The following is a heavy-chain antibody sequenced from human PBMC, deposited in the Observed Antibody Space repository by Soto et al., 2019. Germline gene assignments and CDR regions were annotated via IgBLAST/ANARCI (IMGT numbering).Heavy chain of an antibody. V-gene: IGHV3-23*01. Sequence: EMQLLESGGGLVQPGGSLRLSCAASGFTFSNYAMTWVRQAPGKGLEWVSGISGSGGTTFYAGSVKGRFAISRDNSKNTLYLRMPSLTAEDTAVYYCALRYCSGTTCPPLNSYFYMDVWGKGTTVTVSS. CDR1: GFTFSNYA. D-gene: IGHD2-15*01. J-gene: IGHJ6*03. CDR3: ALRYCSGTTCPPLNSYFYMDV. CDR2: ISGSGGTT.